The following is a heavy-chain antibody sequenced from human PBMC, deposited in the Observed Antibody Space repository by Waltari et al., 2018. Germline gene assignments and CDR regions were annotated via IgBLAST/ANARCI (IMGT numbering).Heavy chain of an antibody. CDR1: GYIFINYF. CDR2: INCRNGGT. Sequence: QVNLVQSGADVRKPGASVTVSCKASGYIFINYFIHWVRQAPGQGLEWIGRINCRNGGTDYAQKFQGRVTLTRDTSISTAYMELSGLTLDDTAIYYCTVSAGDFGIWGPGTMVTASS. CDR3: TVSAGDFGI. D-gene: IGHD2-21*02. V-gene: IGHV1-2*06. J-gene: IGHJ3*02.